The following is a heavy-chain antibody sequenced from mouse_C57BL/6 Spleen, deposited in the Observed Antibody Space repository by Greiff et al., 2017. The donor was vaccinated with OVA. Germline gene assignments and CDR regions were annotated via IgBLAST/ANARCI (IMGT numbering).Heavy chain of an antibody. J-gene: IGHJ3*01. Sequence: QVQLKQSGPGLVQPSQSLSITCTVSGFSLTSYGVHWVRQSPGKGLAWLGVIWSGGSTDYNAAFISRLSISKDNSKSQVFFKMNSLQADDTAIYYCAGYGNYLAWFAYWGQGTLVTVSA. D-gene: IGHD2-1*01. CDR3: AGYGNYLAWFAY. CDR2: IWSGGST. CDR1: GFSLTSYG. V-gene: IGHV2-2*01.